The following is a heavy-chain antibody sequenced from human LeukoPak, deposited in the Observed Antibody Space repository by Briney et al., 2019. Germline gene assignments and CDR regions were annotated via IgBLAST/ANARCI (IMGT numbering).Heavy chain of an antibody. D-gene: IGHD1-26*01. CDR2: INPSGGST. CDR1: GYTFTSYY. CDR3: ARGTVGATRGGAFDI. J-gene: IGHJ3*02. V-gene: IGHV1-46*01. Sequence: ASVKVSCKASGYTFTSYYMHWVRQAPGQGLEWMGIINPSGGSTSYAQKFQGRVTMTRDKSTRTVHMELSSLRSEDTAVSYCARGTVGATRGGAFDIWGQGTMVTVSS.